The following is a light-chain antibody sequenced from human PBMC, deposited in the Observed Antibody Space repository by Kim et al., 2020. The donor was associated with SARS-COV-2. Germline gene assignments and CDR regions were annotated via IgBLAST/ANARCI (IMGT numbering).Light chain of an antibody. J-gene: IGKJ2*01. CDR3: QQYKSLPYT. CDR2: DAS. Sequence: SASVGDRVTITCRASQSISSWLAWYQQKPGKAPNLLIYDASSLESGVPSRFSGSGSGTEFTLTISSLQPDDFATYYCQQYKSLPYTFGQGTKRRS. CDR1: QSISSW. V-gene: IGKV1-5*01.